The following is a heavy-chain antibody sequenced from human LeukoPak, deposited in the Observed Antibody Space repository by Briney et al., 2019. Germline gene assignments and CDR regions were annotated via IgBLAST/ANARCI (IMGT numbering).Heavy chain of an antibody. CDR2: MNPNSGNT. CDR3: ARVQEYYDFWSGLYYFDY. V-gene: IGHV1-8*01. Sequence: ASVKVSCKASGYTFTSYDINWVRQAPGQGLEWMGWMNPNSGNTGYAQKFQGRVTMTRNTSISTAYMELNSLRAEDTAVYYCARVQEYYDFWSGLYYFDYWGQGALVTVSS. J-gene: IGHJ4*02. CDR1: GYTFTSYD. D-gene: IGHD3-3*01.